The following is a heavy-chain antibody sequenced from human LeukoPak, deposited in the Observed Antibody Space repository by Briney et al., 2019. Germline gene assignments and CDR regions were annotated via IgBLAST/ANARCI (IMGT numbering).Heavy chain of an antibody. CDR2: FDPEDGET. V-gene: IGHV1-24*01. CDR1: GYTLTELS. D-gene: IGHD3-16*01. CDR3: ARDGVLRYFDY. Sequence: ASVTVSCKVSGYTLTELSMHWVRQAPGKGLEWMGGFDPEDGETIYAQKLQGRVTMTTDTSTSTAYMELRSLRSDDTAVYYCARDGVLRYFDYWGQGTLVTVSS. J-gene: IGHJ4*02.